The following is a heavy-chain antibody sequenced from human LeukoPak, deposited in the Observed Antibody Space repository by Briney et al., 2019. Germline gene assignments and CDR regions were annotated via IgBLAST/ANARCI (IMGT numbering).Heavy chain of an antibody. V-gene: IGHV1-18*01. CDR2: ISGYNGNT. CDR1: GYTFTSYG. CDR3: ARALRYCSTTSCQYYFDY. J-gene: IGHJ4*02. D-gene: IGHD2-2*01. Sequence: ASVKVSCKASGYTFTSYGISWVRQAPGQGLEWMGWISGYNGNTNYAQELQGRVTMTTDTSTSTAYTELRSLRSDDTAVYYCARALRYCSTTSCQYYFDYWGQGTLVTVSS.